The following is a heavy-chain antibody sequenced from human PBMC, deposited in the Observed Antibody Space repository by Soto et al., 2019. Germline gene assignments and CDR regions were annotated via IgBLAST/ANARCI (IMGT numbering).Heavy chain of an antibody. V-gene: IGHV3-30*03. CDR3: ETEKDNQFWSAATDY. Sequence: VRKEKSKGLEWVAVISYDGSNKYYADSVKGRFTISRDNSKNTLYLQMNSLRAEDTAVYFFETEKDNQFWSAATDYWGQGSSVPVS. CDR2: ISYDGSNK. J-gene: IGHJ4*02. D-gene: IGHD3-3*01.